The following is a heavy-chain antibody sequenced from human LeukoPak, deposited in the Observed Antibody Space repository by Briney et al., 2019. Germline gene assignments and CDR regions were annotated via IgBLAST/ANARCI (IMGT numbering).Heavy chain of an antibody. V-gene: IGHV1-18*01. CDR3: ARHADIVATIDY. CDR1: GYTFTSYD. CDR2: ISAYNGNT. Sequence: ASVKVSCKASGYTFTSYDINWVRQAPGQGLEWMGWISAYNGNTNYAQKLQGRVTMTTDTSTSTAYMELRSLRSDDTAVYYCARHADIVATIDYWAREPWSPSPQ. D-gene: IGHD5-12*01. J-gene: IGHJ4*02.